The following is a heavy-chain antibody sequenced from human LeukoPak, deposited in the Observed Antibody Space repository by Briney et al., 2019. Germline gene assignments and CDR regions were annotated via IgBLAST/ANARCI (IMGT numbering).Heavy chain of an antibody. CDR1: GFTFSGYS. CDR2: ISGSSSYI. CDR3: ARIQLWFDY. V-gene: IGHV3-21*04. Sequence: TGGSLRLSCAASGFTFSGYSVNWVRQAPGKGLEWVSSISGSSSYIYYADSVKGRFTISRDNSKNTLYLQMNSLRAEDTAVYYCARIQLWFDYWGQGTLVTVSS. D-gene: IGHD5-18*01. J-gene: IGHJ4*02.